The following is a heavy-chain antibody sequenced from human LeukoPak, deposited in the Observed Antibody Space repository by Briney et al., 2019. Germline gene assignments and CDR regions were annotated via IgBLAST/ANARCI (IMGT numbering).Heavy chain of an antibody. V-gene: IGHV3-13*01. Sequence: GGSLRLSCAASGFTFSNYDMHWVRQATGKGLEWVSAFHTAGDVHYSGSVKGRFATSRENAKNSFYLQMNNLRAGDTAVYYCARGSCSSRSCYKRVNGLDVWGQGTPVTVSS. D-gene: IGHD2-2*01. CDR3: ARGSCSSRSCYKRVNGLDV. J-gene: IGHJ6*02. CDR1: GFTFSNYD. CDR2: FHTAGDV.